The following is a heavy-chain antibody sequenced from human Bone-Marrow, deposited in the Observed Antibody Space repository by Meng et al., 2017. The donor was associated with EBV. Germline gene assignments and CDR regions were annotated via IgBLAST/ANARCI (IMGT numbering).Heavy chain of an antibody. CDR1: GGSSGSSSG. CDR3: ARVPTLWYFDY. CDR2: IYHSGST. D-gene: IGHD2-21*01. V-gene: IGHV4-4*02. Sequence: GQRRGAGEGRGRTAGAVARACAGGGGSSGSSSGGSWVRQPPGKGLEWIGEIYHSGSTNYNPSLKSRVSISVDKSKNQFSLKLSSVTAADTAVYYCARVPTLWYFDYWGQGTLVTVSS. J-gene: IGHJ4*02.